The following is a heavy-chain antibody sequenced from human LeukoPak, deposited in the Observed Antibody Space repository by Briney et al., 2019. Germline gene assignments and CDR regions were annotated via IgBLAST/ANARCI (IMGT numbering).Heavy chain of an antibody. CDR1: GVAVRRFA. J-gene: IGHJ3*01. CDR2: LTWNSART. Sequence: GRSLRLSCVAAGVAVRRFAMHWVRQPPGKGLEWISGLTWNSARTLYADSVRGRFTISRDNAKNTLYLQVNSLTVEDTALYYCAKGLGGQSLIVDAFDVWGRGTMVTVSS. D-gene: IGHD1-26*01. V-gene: IGHV3-9*01. CDR3: AKGLGGQSLIVDAFDV.